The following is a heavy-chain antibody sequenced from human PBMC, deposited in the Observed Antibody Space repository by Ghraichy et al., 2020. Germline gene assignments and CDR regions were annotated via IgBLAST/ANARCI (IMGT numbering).Heavy chain of an antibody. V-gene: IGHV4-59*01. CDR2: VYYSGST. J-gene: IGHJ4*02. D-gene: IGHD6-6*01. CDR3: AGESMSGLF. CDR1: GGSISSYY. Sequence: SETLSLTCTVSGGSISSYYWTWIRQPPGKGLEWIGYVYYSGSTNYNPSLKSRVTISVDTSKNQFSLKLSSVTAADPAVYYCAGESMSGLFWGQGTLVTFSS.